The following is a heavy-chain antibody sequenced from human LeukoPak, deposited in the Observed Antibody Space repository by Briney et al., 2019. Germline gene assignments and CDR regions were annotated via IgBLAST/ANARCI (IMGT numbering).Heavy chain of an antibody. Sequence: GASVKLSCKTSGYSFTDYYMHWVRQAPGQGLEWMGWINPNSGGTSSAQTFQGRVTMTRDTSITTVYMEVSWLTSDDTAIYYCARADRLHGGPYLIGPWGQGTLVTVSS. CDR1: GYSFTDYY. J-gene: IGHJ5*02. D-gene: IGHD2-21*01. V-gene: IGHV1-2*02. CDR2: INPNSGGT. CDR3: ARADRLHGGPYLIGP.